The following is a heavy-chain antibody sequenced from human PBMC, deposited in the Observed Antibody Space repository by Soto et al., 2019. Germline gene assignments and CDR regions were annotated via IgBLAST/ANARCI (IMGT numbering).Heavy chain of an antibody. V-gene: IGHV4-59*01. CDR3: ARGHIWGSYRYAWFDP. D-gene: IGHD3-16*02. J-gene: IGHJ5*02. Sequence: KPSETLSLTCTVSGASISSYYWSWIRQPPGKGLEWIGYIYYSGSTNYNPSLKSRVTISVDTSKNQFSLKLSSVTAADTAVYYCARGHIWGSYRYAWFDPWGQGTLVTVAS. CDR2: IYYSGST. CDR1: GASISSYY.